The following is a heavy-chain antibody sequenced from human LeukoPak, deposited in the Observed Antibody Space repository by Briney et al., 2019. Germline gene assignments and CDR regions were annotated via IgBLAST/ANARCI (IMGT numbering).Heavy chain of an antibody. J-gene: IGHJ4*01. CDR1: GFPLINYW. Sequence: PGGPLRLSCSASGFPLINYWMHGVRQAPGKGLGWVGRLHSNGAFTTYADSVKGRLTISRDTANNTLYLQMNSLRVEDTAVYYCARFVVVTAGDYWGQGTLVTVSS. CDR3: ARFVVVTAGDY. V-gene: IGHV3-74*01. CDR2: LHSNGAFT. D-gene: IGHD2-21*02.